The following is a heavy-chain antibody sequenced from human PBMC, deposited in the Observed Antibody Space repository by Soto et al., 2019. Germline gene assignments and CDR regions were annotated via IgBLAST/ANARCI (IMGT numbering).Heavy chain of an antibody. CDR3: ATDEYFGSEIYFYYYGMDV. CDR2: IYYNGST. CDR1: GGSISIGGYF. V-gene: IGHV4-31*03. D-gene: IGHD3-10*01. J-gene: IGHJ6*02. Sequence: QVQLQESGPGLVKPSQTLSPTCTVSGGSISIGGYFWSWIRQYPGKGLEWIGHIYYNGSTYYNPSLKSRVTISIDTSKNQFSLRLTSVTAADTAVYYCATDEYFGSEIYFYYYGMDVWGQGTTVTVSS.